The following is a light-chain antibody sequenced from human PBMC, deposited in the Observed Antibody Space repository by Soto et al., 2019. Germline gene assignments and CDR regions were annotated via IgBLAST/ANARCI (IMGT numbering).Light chain of an antibody. J-gene: IGLJ2*01. CDR3: TSYSDGYSLLL. CDR1: NSDVGDYNY. Sequence: QSVLTQPASVSGSPGQSITISCTGTNSDVGDYNYVSWYQQHPGKAPKLMISEVSNRPSGVSSRFSGSKSGSTASLTISGLQTEDEADYYCTSYSDGYSLLLFGGGTKVTVL. CDR2: EVS. V-gene: IGLV2-14*01.